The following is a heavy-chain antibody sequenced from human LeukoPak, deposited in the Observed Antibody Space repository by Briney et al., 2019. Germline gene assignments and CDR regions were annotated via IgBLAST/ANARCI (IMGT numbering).Heavy chain of an antibody. CDR1: GFTFSSYA. D-gene: IGHD3-10*01. J-gene: IGHJ4*02. Sequence: GGSLRLSCAASGFTFSSYAMSWVRQAPGKGLEWVSAISGSGGSTYYADSVKGRFTISRDNSKNTLYLQMNSLRAEDTAVYYCAKSQMATMARGVMIYYFDYWGQGTLVTVSS. CDR2: ISGSGGST. V-gene: IGHV3-23*01. CDR3: AKSQMATMARGVMIYYFDY.